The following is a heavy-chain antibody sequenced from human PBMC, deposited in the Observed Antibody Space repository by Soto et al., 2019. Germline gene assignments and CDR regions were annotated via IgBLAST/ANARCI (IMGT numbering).Heavy chain of an antibody. Sequence: GESLKISCQASGYTFTNHWIAWVRQMPGKGLEWMGIIYPGDSDTRYSPSFKGQVTITADKSRNTAYLQWTSLKASDTAIYYCTRRGGQSVTNWFEPWGQGTLVTVSS. CDR3: TRRGGQSVTNWFEP. V-gene: IGHV5-51*01. CDR1: GYTFTNHW. J-gene: IGHJ5*02. CDR2: IYPGDSDT.